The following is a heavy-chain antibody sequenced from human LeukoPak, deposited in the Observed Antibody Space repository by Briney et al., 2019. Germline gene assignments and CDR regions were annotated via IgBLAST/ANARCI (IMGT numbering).Heavy chain of an antibody. D-gene: IGHD5-18*01. Sequence: SETLSLTCAVYGGSFSGYYWSWIRQPPGKGLEWIGEINHSGSTNYNPSLKSRVTISVDTSKNQFSLKLSSVTAEDTAVYYYARGLQRKDTAMVTTWFDPWGQGTLVTVSS. CDR1: GGSFSGYY. CDR2: INHSGST. V-gene: IGHV4-34*01. CDR3: ARGLQRKDTAMVTTWFDP. J-gene: IGHJ5*02.